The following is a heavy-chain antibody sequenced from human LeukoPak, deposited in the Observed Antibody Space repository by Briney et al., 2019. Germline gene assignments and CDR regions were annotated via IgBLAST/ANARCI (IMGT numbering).Heavy chain of an antibody. CDR1: GFTFSSYA. CDR3: AKARGSGGRDDAFDI. CDR2: TSGSGGST. Sequence: GGSLRLSCAVSGFTFSSYAMSWVRQAPGKGLEWVSATSGSGGSTYYADSVKGRFTISRDNSKNTLYLQMNSLRAEDTAVYYCAKARGSGGRDDAFDIWGQGTMVTVSS. V-gene: IGHV3-23*01. D-gene: IGHD2-15*01. J-gene: IGHJ3*02.